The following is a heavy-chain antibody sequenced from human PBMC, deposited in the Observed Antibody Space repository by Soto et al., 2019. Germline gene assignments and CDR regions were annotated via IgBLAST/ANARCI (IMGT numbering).Heavy chain of an antibody. CDR2: IYPGDSDT. CDR3: ASDLLLDDYGGKNAFDI. Sequence: GESLKISCKGSGYSFTSYWIGWVRQMPGKGLEWMGIIYPGDSDTRYSPSFQGQVTISADKSISTAYLQWSSLKASDTAMYYCASDLLLDDYGGKNAFDIWGQGTMVTVSS. V-gene: IGHV5-51*01. CDR1: GYSFTSYW. D-gene: IGHD4-17*01. J-gene: IGHJ3*02.